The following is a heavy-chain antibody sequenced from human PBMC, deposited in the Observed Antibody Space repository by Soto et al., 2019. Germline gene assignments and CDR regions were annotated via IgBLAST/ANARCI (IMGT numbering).Heavy chain of an antibody. CDR3: TAARRLANWFVP. J-gene: IGHJ5*02. Sequence: PSETLSLTCTVSGGSISSGGNYWSWIRQHPGKGLEWIGYIYYSGSTYYNPSLRSRVVISVDKSKNQFSLKLTSVTAAATAVYYCTAARRLANWFVPWHQGTMGTVSS. CDR2: IYYSGST. CDR1: GGSISSGGNY. V-gene: IGHV4-31*03. D-gene: IGHD6-19*01.